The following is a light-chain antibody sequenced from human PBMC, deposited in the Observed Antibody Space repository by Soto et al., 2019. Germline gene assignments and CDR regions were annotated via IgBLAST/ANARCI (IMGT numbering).Light chain of an antibody. CDR3: QQYGSYPTWT. J-gene: IGKJ1*01. CDR2: GAS. CDR1: QSVSSNY. Sequence: IVFTESPVTLSLSPGERTTLSCMASQSVSSNYLAWYHQKPGQAPRLLIYGASTRATGIPDRFSGSGSGTDFTLTISRLEPEDSAVYYCQQYGSYPTWTFGQGTKVEIK. V-gene: IGKV3-20*01.